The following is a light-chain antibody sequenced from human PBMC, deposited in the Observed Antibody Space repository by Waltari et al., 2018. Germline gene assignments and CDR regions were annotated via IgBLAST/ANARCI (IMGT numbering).Light chain of an antibody. Sequence: DIQITQSPSSLSASVGDRVTITCRASQSVSTNLNWYQQKPGKAPKVLLSAASSLQSGVPSRFSGSGSGTDFTITISSLQPEDFATYYCHQTYSVPPTFGGGTKVEIK. CDR2: AAS. J-gene: IGKJ4*01. V-gene: IGKV1-39*01. CDR1: QSVSTN. CDR3: HQTYSVPPT.